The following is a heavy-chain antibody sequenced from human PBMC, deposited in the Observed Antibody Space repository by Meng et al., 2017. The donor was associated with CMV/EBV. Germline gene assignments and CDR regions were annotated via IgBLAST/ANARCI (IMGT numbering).Heavy chain of an antibody. CDR3: ARGPISPRYCSSTSCRYWFDP. V-gene: IGHV1-8*03. D-gene: IGHD2-2*01. CDR2: MNPNSRNT. J-gene: IGHJ5*02. Sequence: ASVKVSCKASGYTFTSYDINWVRQATGQGLEWMGWMNPNSRNTGYAQKFQGRVTITRNTFISTAYMELSSLRSEDTAVYYCARGPISPRYCSSTSCRYWFDPWGQGTLVTVSS. CDR1: GYTFTSYD.